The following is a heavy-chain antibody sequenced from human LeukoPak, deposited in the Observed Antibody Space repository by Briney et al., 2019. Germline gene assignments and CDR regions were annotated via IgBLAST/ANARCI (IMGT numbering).Heavy chain of an antibody. D-gene: IGHD3-22*01. CDR2: IYSGGST. CDR1: GFAFSNYA. CDR3: GREIYYYDTRGYYD. V-gene: IGHV3-66*02. Sequence: GGSLRLSCAASGFAFSNYAMSWVRQAPAKGLEGVSVIYSGGSTHYADSVKGRFTISRDNSKNTLYLQMNSQRAEDTAVYYCGREIYYYDTRGYYDWGPGTMVTVSS. J-gene: IGHJ3*01.